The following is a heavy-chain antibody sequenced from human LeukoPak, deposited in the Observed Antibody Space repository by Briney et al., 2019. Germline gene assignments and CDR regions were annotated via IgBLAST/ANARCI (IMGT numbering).Heavy chain of an antibody. CDR3: ASGYSYGLFDY. J-gene: IGHJ4*02. CDR2: INHSGST. V-gene: IGHV4-34*01. Sequence: KSSETLSLTCAVYGGSFSGYYWSWIRQPPGKGLEWIGEINHSGSTNYNPSLKSRVTMSVDTSKNQFSLKLSSVTAADTAVYYCASGYSYGLFDYWGQGTLVTVSS. D-gene: IGHD5-18*01. CDR1: GGSFSGYY.